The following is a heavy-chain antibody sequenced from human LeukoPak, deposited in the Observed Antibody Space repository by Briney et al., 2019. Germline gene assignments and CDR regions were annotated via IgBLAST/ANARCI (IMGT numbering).Heavy chain of an antibody. CDR3: ARGRRSSGYYEGFYYYYMDV. CDR1: GGSFSGYY. V-gene: IGHV4-34*01. J-gene: IGHJ6*03. D-gene: IGHD3-22*01. CDR2: INHSGST. Sequence: SETLSLTCAVYGGSFSGYYWSWIRQPPGKGLEWIGEINHSGSTNYNASLKSRVSISVDTSKNQFSLNLSSVTAADTAVYSCARGRRSSGYYEGFYYYYMDVWVKGTTVIVSS.